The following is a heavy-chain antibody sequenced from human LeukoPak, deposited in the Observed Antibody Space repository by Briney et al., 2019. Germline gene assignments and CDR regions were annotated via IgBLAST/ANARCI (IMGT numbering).Heavy chain of an antibody. D-gene: IGHD4-11*01. J-gene: IGHJ4*02. CDR3: AGSVYSQPDQ. CDR2: IKQDGSEK. CDR1: GFTFSSYW. V-gene: IGHV3-7*03. Sequence: GGSLRLSCAASGFTFSSYWMSWVRQAPGKGLEWVANIKQDGSEKYYVDSVKGRFTISGDPSKSTLYLQMNSLRFEDTALYFCAGSVYSQPDQWGQGTQVAVSS.